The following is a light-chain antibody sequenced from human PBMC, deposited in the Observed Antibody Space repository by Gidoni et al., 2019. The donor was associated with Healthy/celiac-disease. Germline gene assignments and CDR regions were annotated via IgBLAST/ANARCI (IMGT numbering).Light chain of an antibody. CDR2: EVS. CDR3: SSYTSSSTLRV. Sequence: QSALPQPPSVSGSPGQSITISCTGTSSDVSGYNYVSWYQQHPGKAPKLMIYEVSNRPSGVSNRFSGSKSGNTASLTISGLQAEDEADYYCSSYTSSSTLRVFGGGTKLTVL. V-gene: IGLV2-14*01. J-gene: IGLJ2*01. CDR1: SSDVSGYNY.